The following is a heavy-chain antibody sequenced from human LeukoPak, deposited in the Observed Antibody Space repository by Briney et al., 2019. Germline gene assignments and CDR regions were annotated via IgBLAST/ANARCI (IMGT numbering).Heavy chain of an antibody. CDR1: GGTFSSYA. CDR3: ARDSGNKDIVVVPAATRGYYGMDV. CDR2: IIPIFGTA. J-gene: IGHJ6*02. Sequence: ASVKVSCKASGGTFSSYAISWVRQAPGQGLEWMGGIIPIFGTANYAQKFQGRVTITADASTSTAYMELSRLRSEDTAVYYCARDSGNKDIVVVPAATRGYYGMDVWGQGTTVTVSS. V-gene: IGHV1-69*13. D-gene: IGHD2-2*01.